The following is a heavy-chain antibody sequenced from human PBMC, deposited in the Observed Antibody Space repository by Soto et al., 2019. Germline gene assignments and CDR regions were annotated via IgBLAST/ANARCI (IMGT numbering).Heavy chain of an antibody. CDR2: IRSEANSYAT. CDR1: GFTFSGSA. CDR3: RSNWALDY. D-gene: IGHD7-27*01. J-gene: IGHJ4*02. V-gene: IGHV3-73*01. Sequence: EVQLVESGGGLVQPGGPLKLSCAASGFTFSGSAMHWVRQASGKGLEWVGRIRSEANSYATAYAASVKGRFTISRDDSKNTAYLQMNSLKTEDTAVYYCRSNWALDYWGQGTLVTVSS.